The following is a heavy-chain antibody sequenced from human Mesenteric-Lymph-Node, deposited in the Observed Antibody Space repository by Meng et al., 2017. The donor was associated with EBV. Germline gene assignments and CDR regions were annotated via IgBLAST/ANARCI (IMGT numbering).Heavy chain of an antibody. Sequence: QEPGPGLGKPSETLSITCAAYGGSFSGDYWTWIRQPPGKGLEWIGEINAGESTNYNPSLKSRVTMSIDTSKNQFSLKLSSVTAADTAVYYCARTIAGEYGDYVVPLDYWGQGTLVTVSS. CDR1: GGSFSGDY. CDR2: INAGEST. D-gene: IGHD4-17*01. J-gene: IGHJ4*02. V-gene: IGHV4-34*10. CDR3: ARTIAGEYGDYVVPLDY.